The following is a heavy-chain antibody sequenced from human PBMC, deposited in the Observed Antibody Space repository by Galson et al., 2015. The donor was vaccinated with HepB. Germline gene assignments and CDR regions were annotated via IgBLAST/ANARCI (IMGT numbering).Heavy chain of an antibody. CDR1: GFTVSSNY. V-gene: IGHV3-66*01. J-gene: IGHJ6*02. CDR3: ARDPGGDTKLYYYYYGMDV. D-gene: IGHD4-17*01. CDR2: IYSGGST. Sequence: SLRLSCAASGFTVSSNYMSWVRQAPGKGLEWVSVIYSGGSTYYADSVKGRFTISRDNSKNTLYLQMNSLRAKDTAVYYCARDPGGDTKLYYYYYGMDVWGQGTTVTVSS.